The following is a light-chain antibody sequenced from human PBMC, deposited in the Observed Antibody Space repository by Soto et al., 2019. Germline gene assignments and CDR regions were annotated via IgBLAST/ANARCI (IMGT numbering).Light chain of an antibody. CDR1: QSVSSN. Sequence: MTQSPATLSVSPGERATLSCRASQSVSSNLAWYQQKPGKAPKLLIYAASSLQSGVPSRFSGRGSGTDFTLTISSLQPEDFATYYCQQSYSTPPWTFGQGTKVDIK. V-gene: IGKV1-39*01. CDR3: QQSYSTPPWT. J-gene: IGKJ1*01. CDR2: AAS.